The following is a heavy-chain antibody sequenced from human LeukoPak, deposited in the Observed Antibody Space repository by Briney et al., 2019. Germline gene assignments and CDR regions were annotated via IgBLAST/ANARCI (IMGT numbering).Heavy chain of an antibody. CDR3: AKGGTDDILTGSFDY. D-gene: IGHD3-9*01. Sequence: GESLKISCKGSGYIFTSYWIGWVRQMPGKGLEWMGIIYPGDSDTRYSPSFQGQVTISADKSISTAYLQWSSLKASDTAMYCCAKGGTDDILTGSFDYWGQGTLVTVSS. V-gene: IGHV5-51*01. J-gene: IGHJ4*02. CDR1: GYIFTSYW. CDR2: IYPGDSDT.